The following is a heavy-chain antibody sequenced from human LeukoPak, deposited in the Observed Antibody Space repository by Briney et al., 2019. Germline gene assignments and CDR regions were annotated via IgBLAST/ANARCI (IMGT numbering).Heavy chain of an antibody. CDR3: AKAAVATD. V-gene: IGHV3-23*01. CDR2: ISGNGANT. D-gene: IGHD5-12*01. CDR1: GFTFDTYA. J-gene: IGHJ4*02. Sequence: GGSLRLSCAVSGFTFDTYAMSWVRQAPGKGLEWVSSISGNGANTYYADSVKGRFTISRDNSKSTLHLQLNSLGAEDTAVYYCAKAAVATDWGQGTLVTVSS.